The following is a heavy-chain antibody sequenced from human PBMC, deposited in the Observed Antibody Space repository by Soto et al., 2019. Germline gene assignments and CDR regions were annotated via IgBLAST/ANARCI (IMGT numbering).Heavy chain of an antibody. CDR1: GYSFTGYG. D-gene: IGHD2-2*01. V-gene: IGHV1-18*01. CDR2: ISTSKGST. Sequence: ASVKVSCKPSGYSFTGYGITWMRQAPGQGLEWMGWISTSKGSTVYSQKLQGRATMTTDTSTSTAYMELRSLISDDTAVYYCARTSRAGAMFDYWGQ. J-gene: IGHJ4*02. CDR3: ARTSRAGAMFDY.